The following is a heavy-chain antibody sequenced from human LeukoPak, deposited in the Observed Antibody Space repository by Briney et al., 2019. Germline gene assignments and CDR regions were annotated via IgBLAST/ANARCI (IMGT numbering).Heavy chain of an antibody. CDR2: IKQDGTEK. CDR1: GFNFNHNW. V-gene: IGHV3-7*03. CDR3: ASSTGGSSRAFDY. D-gene: IGHD1-26*01. J-gene: IGHJ4*02. Sequence: GGSLRLSCAVSGFNFNHNWLSWVRQAPGKGLEWVANIKQDGTEKFYVDSVKGRFTISRDNSKNTLYLQMNSLRAEDTAVYYCASSTGGSSRAFDYWGQGTLVTVSS.